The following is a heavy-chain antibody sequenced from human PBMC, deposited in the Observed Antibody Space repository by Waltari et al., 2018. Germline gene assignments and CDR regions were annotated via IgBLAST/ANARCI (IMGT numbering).Heavy chain of an antibody. D-gene: IGHD6-13*01. CDR1: GFTLGNFP. J-gene: IGHJ4*02. V-gene: IGHV3-30*01. CDR3: AREVGSSWPLDY. CDR2: ISSDGTNE. Sequence: QVQLMESGGGVVHPGRSLRLSCAASGFTLGNFPIHWVRQAPGKGLEWVAVISSDGTNEHYADSVKGRLTISRDNSKNTLYLEMNSLRGDDTAVYFCAREVGSSWPLDYWGQGTLVTVSS.